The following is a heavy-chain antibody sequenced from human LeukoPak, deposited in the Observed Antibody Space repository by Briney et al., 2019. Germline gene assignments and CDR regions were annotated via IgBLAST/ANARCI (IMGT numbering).Heavy chain of an antibody. CDR3: ARDSSPDALPYMDA. CDR1: GGSMKRSY. J-gene: IGHJ6*03. CDR2: IVHSGNT. Sequence: PSETLSLTCLVSGGSMKRSYWTWIRQAPGKGLEWIGNIVHSGNTNYSPSLKSRVTISLDTSKNQFSLKLTSVTAADRGLYFCARDSSPDALPYMDAWGKGTTVTVSS. V-gene: IGHV4-59*01. D-gene: IGHD6-6*01.